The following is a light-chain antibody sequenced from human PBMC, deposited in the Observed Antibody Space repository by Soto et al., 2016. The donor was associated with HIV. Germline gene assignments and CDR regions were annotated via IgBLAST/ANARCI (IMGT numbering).Light chain of an antibody. Sequence: SSELTQDPAVSVALGQTVRITCQGDSLRSNYASWYQQKPGQAPVVVIYSKNNRPSGIPDRFSGSSSGNTASLTITGAQAEDEADYYCSSRDNTGYHVLFGGGTNLTVL. V-gene: IGLV3-19*01. CDR1: SLRSNY. CDR2: SKN. J-gene: IGLJ2*01. CDR3: SSRDNTGYHVL.